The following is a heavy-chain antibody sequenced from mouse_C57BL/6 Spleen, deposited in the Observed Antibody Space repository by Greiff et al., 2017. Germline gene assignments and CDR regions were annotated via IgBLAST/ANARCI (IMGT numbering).Heavy chain of an antibody. CDR1: GYAFSSSW. J-gene: IGHJ4*01. D-gene: IGHD2-4*01. CDR2: IYPGDGDT. Sequence: QVQLKQSGPELVKPGASVKISCKASGYAFSSSWMNWVKQRPGKGLEWIGRIYPGDGDTNYNGKFKGKATLTADKSSSTAYMQLSSLTSEDSAVYFCARSAYYDYDDAMDYWGQGTSVTVSS. CDR3: ARSAYYDYDDAMDY. V-gene: IGHV1-82*01.